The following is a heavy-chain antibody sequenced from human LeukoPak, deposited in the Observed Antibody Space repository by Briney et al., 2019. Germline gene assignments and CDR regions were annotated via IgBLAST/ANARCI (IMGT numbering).Heavy chain of an antibody. Sequence: RPSETLSLTCTVSGGSISSSSYYWGWIRQPPGKGLEWIGSIYYSGSTYYNPSLKSRVTISVDTSKNQFSLKLSSVTAADTAVYYCARHVPGYFYYGWDVWGQGTTVTVSS. CDR1: GGSISSSSYY. CDR3: ARHVPGYFYYGWDV. CDR2: IYYSGST. V-gene: IGHV4-39*01. J-gene: IGHJ6*02.